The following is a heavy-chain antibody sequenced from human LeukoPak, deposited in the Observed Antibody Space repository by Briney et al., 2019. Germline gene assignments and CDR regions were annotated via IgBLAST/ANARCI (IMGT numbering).Heavy chain of an antibody. CDR1: GFTFTSYS. V-gene: IGHV3-23*01. CDR3: AKGGKWDVTPFDY. J-gene: IGHJ4*02. Sequence: GGSLRLSCAASGFTFTSYSMNWVRQAPGKGLEWVSTISGGGGSTYYADSVKGRFTISRDNSKNTLYLQVNSLRAEDAAVYYCAKGGKWDVTPFDYWGQGTLVTVSS. CDR2: ISGGGGST. D-gene: IGHD1-26*01.